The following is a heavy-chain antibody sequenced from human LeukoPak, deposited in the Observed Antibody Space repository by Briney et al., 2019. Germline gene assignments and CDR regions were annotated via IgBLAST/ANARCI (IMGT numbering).Heavy chain of an antibody. J-gene: IGHJ1*01. CDR3: AREKSSSYGLAQH. D-gene: IGHD3-22*01. CDR1: GYSISSAYY. V-gene: IGHV4-38-2*02. CDR2: IYHSGST. Sequence: SETLSLTCTVSGYSISSAYYWGWIRQPPGKGLEWIGSIYHSGSTYYNPSLKSRVTMTVDTSKSQLSLKLSSVTAADTAVYYCAREKSSSYGLAQHWGQGTLVTVSS.